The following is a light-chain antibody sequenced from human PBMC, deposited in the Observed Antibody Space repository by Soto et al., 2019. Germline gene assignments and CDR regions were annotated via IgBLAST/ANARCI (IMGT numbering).Light chain of an antibody. CDR3: QQFSSYPLT. CDR1: QTVRNNY. V-gene: IGKV3-20*01. J-gene: IGKJ4*01. Sequence: ELVLTQSPGTLSLSPGESATLSCRASQTVRNNYLAWYQQKTGQAPRLLIYDESSRATGIPDRLSGGGSGTDLNLTISRLEPEDFAVYYCQQFSSYPLTCGGGTKVDIK. CDR2: DES.